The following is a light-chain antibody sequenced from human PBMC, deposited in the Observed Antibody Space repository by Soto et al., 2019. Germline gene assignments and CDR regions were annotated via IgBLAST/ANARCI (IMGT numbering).Light chain of an antibody. V-gene: IGKV3D-15*01. CDR2: GAS. CDR1: QSVSSIY. CDR3: QQYNNWPFT. Sequence: EIVLTQSPGTLSFPPGEGATVSCSASQSVSSIYLAWYQQKLGQAPRLLIYGASTRATGIPARFSGSGSGTEFTLTISSLQSEDFAVYYCQQYNNWPFTFGQGTRLEIK. J-gene: IGKJ5*01.